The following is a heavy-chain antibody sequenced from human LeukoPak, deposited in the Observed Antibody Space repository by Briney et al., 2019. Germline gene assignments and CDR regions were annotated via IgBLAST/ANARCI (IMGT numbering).Heavy chain of an antibody. CDR1: GYTFTNYG. J-gene: IGHJ4*02. CDR3: ARDYDSSDHHPTPFDY. CDR2: ISANNGEI. Sequence: ASVKVSCKASGYTFTNYGSSWVRQAPGQGLEWMSWISANNGEIRYAQNFQGRVTMTTDTSTTTACMELRSLRSDDTAVYYCARDYDSSDHHPTPFDYWGQGTLVTVSS. V-gene: IGHV1-18*04. D-gene: IGHD3-22*01.